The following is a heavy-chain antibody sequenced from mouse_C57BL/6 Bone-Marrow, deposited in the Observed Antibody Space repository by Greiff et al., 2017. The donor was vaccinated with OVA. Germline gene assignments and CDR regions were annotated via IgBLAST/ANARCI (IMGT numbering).Heavy chain of an antibody. Sequence: EVQLQQSGPVLVKPGASVKMSCKASGYTFTDYYMNWVKQSHGKSLEWIGVINPYNGGTSYNQKFKGKATLTVDKSSSTAYMELNSLTSEDSAVYYCASEGYYYGSSYDYWGQGTTLTVSS. V-gene: IGHV1-19*01. D-gene: IGHD1-1*01. CDR1: GYTFTDYY. J-gene: IGHJ2*01. CDR2: INPYNGGT. CDR3: ASEGYYYGSSYDY.